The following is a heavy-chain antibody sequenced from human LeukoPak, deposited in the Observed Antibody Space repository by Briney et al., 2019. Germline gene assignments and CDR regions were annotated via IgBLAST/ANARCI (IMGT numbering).Heavy chain of an antibody. J-gene: IGHJ6*02. D-gene: IGHD3-16*01. Sequence: ASVKVSCKASGYTFASYAIHWVRQAPGQRLEWMGWINAGNGNTKYSQKFQGRVTITRETSASIAYMELSSLRPEDTAVYYCARGVLRSYYYYGMDVWGQGTTVTVSS. V-gene: IGHV1-3*01. CDR3: ARGVLRSYYYYGMDV. CDR2: INAGNGNT. CDR1: GYTFASYA.